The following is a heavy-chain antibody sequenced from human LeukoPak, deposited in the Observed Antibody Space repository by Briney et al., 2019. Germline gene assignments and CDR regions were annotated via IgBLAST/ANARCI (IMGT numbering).Heavy chain of an antibody. D-gene: IGHD6-19*01. CDR2: FNPSGGST. Sequence: ASVKVSCKASGYTFTSYYMHWVRQAPGQGLEWMGIFNPSGGSTNYAQKFQGRVTMTRDMSTSTVYMELSSLRSEDTAVYYCARDGVAGVYYFDYWGQGTLVTVSS. V-gene: IGHV1-46*01. CDR3: ARDGVAGVYYFDY. CDR1: GYTFTSYY. J-gene: IGHJ4*02.